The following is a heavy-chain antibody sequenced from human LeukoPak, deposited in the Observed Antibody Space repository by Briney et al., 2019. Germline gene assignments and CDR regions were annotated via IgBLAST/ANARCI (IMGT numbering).Heavy chain of an antibody. Sequence: PGGSLRLSCAASGFTFDDYGMSWVRQAPGKGLEWVSGINWNGGSTGYADSVKGRFTISRDNAKNSLYLQMNSLRAEDTAVYYCARDSDGASSWPLPNWFDPWGQGTLVTVSS. CDR2: INWNGGST. D-gene: IGHD6-13*01. CDR3: ARDSDGASSWPLPNWFDP. CDR1: GFTFDDYG. V-gene: IGHV3-20*04. J-gene: IGHJ5*02.